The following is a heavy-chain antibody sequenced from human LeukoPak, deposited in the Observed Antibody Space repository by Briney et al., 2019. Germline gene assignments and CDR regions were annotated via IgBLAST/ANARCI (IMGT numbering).Heavy chain of an antibody. CDR3: ARGPRGYYTLYCFDY. Sequence: SETLSLTCAVYGGSFSGYYWSWIRQPPGKGLEWIGEINHSGSTNYNPSLKSRVTISVDTSKNQFSLKLSSVTAADTAVYYCARGPRGYYTLYCFDYWGQGTLVTVSS. CDR2: INHSGST. V-gene: IGHV4-34*01. J-gene: IGHJ4*02. D-gene: IGHD3-3*01. CDR1: GGSFSGYY.